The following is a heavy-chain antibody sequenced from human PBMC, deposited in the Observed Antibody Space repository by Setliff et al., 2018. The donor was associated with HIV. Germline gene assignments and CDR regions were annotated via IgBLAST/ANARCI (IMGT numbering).Heavy chain of an antibody. CDR3: ARDPAPSSSASYFQH. CDR2: INPSSGST. D-gene: IGHD6-6*01. Sequence: ASVKVSCKASGYTFTSYYMHWVRQAPGQGLEWMGIINPSSGSTTYAQKFQGRVTMTRDTSTSTIYMELSSLRSEDTAVYYCARDPAPSSSASYFQHWGQGTPVTVS. J-gene: IGHJ1*01. V-gene: IGHV1-46*01. CDR1: GYTFTSYY.